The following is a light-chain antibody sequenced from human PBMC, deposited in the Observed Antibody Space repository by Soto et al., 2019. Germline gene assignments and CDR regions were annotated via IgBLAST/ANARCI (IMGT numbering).Light chain of an antibody. Sequence: DIQMTQSPSSLSASVGDRVTITCRVSQSISSYLNWYQQKPGKAPKLLIYAASSLQSGVPSRFSGSGSGTDFTLTISSLQPEDFATYYCQQSYSTSCTFGQGTKVDI. V-gene: IGKV1-39*01. J-gene: IGKJ1*01. CDR1: QSISSY. CDR2: AAS. CDR3: QQSYSTSCT.